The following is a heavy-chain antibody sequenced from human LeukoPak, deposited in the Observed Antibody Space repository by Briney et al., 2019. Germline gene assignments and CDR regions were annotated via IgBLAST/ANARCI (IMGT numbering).Heavy chain of an antibody. CDR2: IHHSGRS. Sequence: SETLSLTCTVSADSLSSGGHYWAWIRQFPGKGLESIGFIHHSGRSRHNPSLKDRVAIPVDTSRKQFALKLSSVTAADTAMYYCARGGNRFGGFYFDYWGQGIQVIVSS. J-gene: IGHJ4*02. CDR3: ARGGNRFGGFYFDY. D-gene: IGHD3-10*01. CDR1: ADSLSSGGHY. V-gene: IGHV4-31*03.